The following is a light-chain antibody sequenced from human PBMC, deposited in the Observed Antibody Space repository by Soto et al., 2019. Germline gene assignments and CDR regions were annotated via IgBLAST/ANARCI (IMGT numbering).Light chain of an antibody. V-gene: IGLV2-14*01. CDR1: SSDVGGYNY. Sequence: QSALTQPASVSGSPGQSITISCTGTSSDVGGYNYVSWYQQHPGKAPKLMIYEVSNRPSGVSNRFSCSKSGNTASLTISGLQAEDEADYYCSSYTSSSTAVFGGATQLTVL. CDR3: SSYTSSSTAV. CDR2: EVS. J-gene: IGLJ7*01.